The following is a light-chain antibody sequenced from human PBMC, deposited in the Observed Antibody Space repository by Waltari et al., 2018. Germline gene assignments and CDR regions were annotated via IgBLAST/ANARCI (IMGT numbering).Light chain of an antibody. CDR2: EGS. J-gene: IGLJ2*01. CDR1: SSDVGSYNL. Sequence: QSALTQPASVSGSPGQSITISCTGTSSDVGSYNLVSWYQQHPGKAPKPMIYEGSKRPPGVSTRFSGSKSGNTASLTISGLQAEDEADYYCCSYAGSSTLVFGGGTKLTVL. V-gene: IGLV2-23*01. CDR3: CSYAGSSTLV.